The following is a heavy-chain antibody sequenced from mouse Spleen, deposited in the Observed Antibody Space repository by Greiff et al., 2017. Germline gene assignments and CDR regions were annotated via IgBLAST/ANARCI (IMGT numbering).Heavy chain of an antibody. CDR3: ARDYDYEGGFAY. D-gene: IGHD2-4*01. Sequence: QVQLKQSGPELVKPGASVKISCKASGYSFTSYYIHWVKQRPGQGLEWIGWIYPGSGNTKYNEKFKGKATLTADTSSSTAYMQLSSLTSEDSAVYYCARDYDYEGGFAYWGQGTLVTVSA. CDR2: IYPGSGNT. V-gene: IGHV1-66*01. J-gene: IGHJ3*01. CDR1: GYSFTSYY.